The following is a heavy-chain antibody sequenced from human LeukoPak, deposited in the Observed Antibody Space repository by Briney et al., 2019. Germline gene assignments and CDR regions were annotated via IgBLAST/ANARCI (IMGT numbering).Heavy chain of an antibody. CDR1: GFTLTTYA. Sequence: GGSLRLSCAASGFTLTTYAMYWVRQAPGKGLEWVSSISSSSSYIYYADSVKGRFTISRDNAKNSLYLQMNSLRAEDTAVYYCARAQAPLGATLSHYWGQGTLVTVSS. CDR2: ISSSSSYI. CDR3: ARAQAPLGATLSHY. V-gene: IGHV3-21*01. J-gene: IGHJ4*02. D-gene: IGHD1-26*01.